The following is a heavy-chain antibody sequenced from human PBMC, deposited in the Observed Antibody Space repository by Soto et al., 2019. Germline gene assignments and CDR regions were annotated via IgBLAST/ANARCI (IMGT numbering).Heavy chain of an antibody. J-gene: IGHJ4*02. D-gene: IGHD3-22*01. CDR3: ARVAGLVMIDY. V-gene: IGHV3-72*01. Sequence: GGSLRLACAASVFTFRCHYMCWVRQAPGKGLDWVGRTRHKANSYTTEYAASVKGRFTISRDDSKNSLYLQMNSLKTEDTAVYYCARVAGLVMIDYWGQGSLVTVSS. CDR2: TRHKANSYTT. CDR1: VFTFRCHY.